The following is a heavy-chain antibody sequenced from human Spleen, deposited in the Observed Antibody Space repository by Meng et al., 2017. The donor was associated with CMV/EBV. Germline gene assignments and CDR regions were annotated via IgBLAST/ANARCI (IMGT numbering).Heavy chain of an antibody. CDR3: APGFRSWIGTYSS. CDR2: INHGGSA. J-gene: IGHJ4*02. D-gene: IGHD1-1*01. Sequence: QVQQQQGGAGPLKPSEALSLTCAVYGGSFSGYFWSWVRQPPGKGLEWIGEINHGGSANYNMSLKSRVTISIDTSKNQFSLNLRSVTAADTAVYYCAPGFRSWIGTYSSWGQGTLVTVSS. V-gene: IGHV4-34*02. CDR1: GGSFSGYF.